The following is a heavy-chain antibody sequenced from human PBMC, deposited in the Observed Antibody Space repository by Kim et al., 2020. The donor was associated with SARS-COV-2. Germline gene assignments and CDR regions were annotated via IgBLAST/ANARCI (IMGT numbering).Heavy chain of an antibody. CDR2: ISSSGSTI. Sequence: GGSLRLSCAASGFTFSSYEMNWVRQAPGKGLEWVSYISSSGSTIYYADSVKGRFTISRDNAKNSLYLQMNSLRAEDTAVYYCARAGWDIVVVPAVKGFDYWGPGTLVTVSS. CDR3: ARAGWDIVVVPAVKGFDY. D-gene: IGHD2-2*01. CDR1: GFTFSSYE. V-gene: IGHV3-48*03. J-gene: IGHJ4*02.